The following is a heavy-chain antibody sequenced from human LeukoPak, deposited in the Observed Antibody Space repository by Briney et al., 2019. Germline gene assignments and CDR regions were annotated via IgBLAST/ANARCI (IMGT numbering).Heavy chain of an antibody. J-gene: IGHJ5*02. CDR3: AIGYYGDYSNWFDP. Sequence: GGSLRLSCVASGFAFSSYSMNWVRQAPGKGLEWVSSTSSSSNYIYYADPGKGRFTISRYNAKNSLYLQMNNLSAEDTAVYYCAIGYYGDYSNWFDPWGEGTLVTVSS. D-gene: IGHD4-17*01. CDR1: GFAFSSYS. CDR2: TSSSSNYI. V-gene: IGHV3-21*01.